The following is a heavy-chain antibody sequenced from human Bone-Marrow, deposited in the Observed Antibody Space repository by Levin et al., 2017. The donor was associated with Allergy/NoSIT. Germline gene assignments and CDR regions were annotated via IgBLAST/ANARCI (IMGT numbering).Heavy chain of an antibody. J-gene: IGHJ2*01. CDR2: IFHSGST. D-gene: IGHD4-23*01. CDR3: AREAGGNGLRYFDL. Sequence: SQTLSLTCAVSGGSISSSNWWSWVRQSPDKGLEWIAEIFHSGSTTYHSSLKSRVTISVDKSNNQFSLRLTSVTAADTAGYYCAREAGGNGLRYFDLWGRGTLVTVSS. CDR1: GGSISSSNW. V-gene: IGHV4-4*02.